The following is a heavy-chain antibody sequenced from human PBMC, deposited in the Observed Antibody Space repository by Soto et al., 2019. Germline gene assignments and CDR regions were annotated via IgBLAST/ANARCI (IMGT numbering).Heavy chain of an antibody. D-gene: IGHD6-19*01. CDR3: AREENGIAVAGPLFDY. CDR2: IIPILGIA. J-gene: IGHJ4*02. Sequence: SVKVSCKASGGTFSSYTISWVRQAPGQGLEWMGRIIPILGIANYAQKFQGRVTITADKSTSTAYMELSSLRSEDTAVYYCAREENGIAVAGPLFDYWGQGTLVTVSS. CDR1: GGTFSSYT. V-gene: IGHV1-69*04.